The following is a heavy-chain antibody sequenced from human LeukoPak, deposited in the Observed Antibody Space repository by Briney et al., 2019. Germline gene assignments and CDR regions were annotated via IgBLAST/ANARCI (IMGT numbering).Heavy chain of an antibody. CDR1: GFTFSSYS. D-gene: IGHD6-13*01. Sequence: PGGSLRLSCAASGFTFSSYSMNWVRQAPGKGLEWVSYISSSSSTIYYADSVKGRFTISRDNAKNSLYLQMNSLRAEDTAVYYCARLGSSWYFDYWGQGTLVTVSS. J-gene: IGHJ4*02. CDR2: ISSSSSTI. CDR3: ARLGSSWYFDY. V-gene: IGHV3-48*01.